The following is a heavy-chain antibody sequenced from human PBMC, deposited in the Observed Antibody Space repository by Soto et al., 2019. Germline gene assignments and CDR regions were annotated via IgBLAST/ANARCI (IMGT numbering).Heavy chain of an antibody. CDR3: ASLYCSSTSCYGGYYYYYYGMDV. J-gene: IGHJ6*02. CDR2: ISYDGSNK. V-gene: IGHV3-30-3*01. CDR1: GFTFSSYA. Sequence: QVQLVESGGGVVQPGRSLRLSCAASGFTFSSYAMHWVRQAPGKGLEWVAVISYDGSNKYYADSVKGRFTISRDNSKNTLYLQMNRVRAEDTAVYYCASLYCSSTSCYGGYYYYYYGMDVWGQGTTVTVSS. D-gene: IGHD2-2*01.